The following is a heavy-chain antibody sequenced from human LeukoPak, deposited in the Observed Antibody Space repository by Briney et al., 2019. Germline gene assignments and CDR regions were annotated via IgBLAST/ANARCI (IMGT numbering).Heavy chain of an antibody. Sequence: AGGSLRLSCAASGFTSSNYAMSWVRQAPGKGPEWVSAISGSGGDTYYADSVKGRFTISRDNSKNTLYLQMNSLRAEDTAVYYCAKATGITMIVVAPSLDYWGQGTLVTVSS. CDR3: AKATGITMIVVAPSLDY. CDR1: GFTSSNYA. CDR2: ISGSGGDT. V-gene: IGHV3-23*01. J-gene: IGHJ4*02. D-gene: IGHD3-22*01.